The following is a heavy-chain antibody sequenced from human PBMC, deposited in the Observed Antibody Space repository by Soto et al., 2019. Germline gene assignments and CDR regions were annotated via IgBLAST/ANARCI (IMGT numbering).Heavy chain of an antibody. CDR1: GGSISGYY. J-gene: IGHJ4*02. D-gene: IGHD2-2*01. V-gene: IGHV4-59*01. CDR3: ARVPDR. Sequence: SETLSLTCTVSGGSISGYYWSWIRQPPGKRLEWIGYIDYCGSTNYNPSLKSRVTISVDTSKKQFSLKLGSVTAADTAVYYCARVPDRWGQGTLVTVSS. CDR2: IDYCGST.